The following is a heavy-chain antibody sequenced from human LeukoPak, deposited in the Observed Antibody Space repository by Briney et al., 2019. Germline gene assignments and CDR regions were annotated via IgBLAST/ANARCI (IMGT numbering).Heavy chain of an antibody. V-gene: IGHV3-7*01. D-gene: IGHD3-22*01. J-gene: IGHJ4*02. CDR2: IKQDGSEK. Sequence: GGSLRLSCAASGFTFSTSWMNWVRQAPGKGLEWVANIKQDGSEKYYVDSVKGRFTISRDNAKNSLYLQMNSLRAEDTAVYFCARSGQITMIVVVPTELDYWGQGTLVTVSS. CDR1: GFTFSTSW. CDR3: ARSGQITMIVVVPTELDY.